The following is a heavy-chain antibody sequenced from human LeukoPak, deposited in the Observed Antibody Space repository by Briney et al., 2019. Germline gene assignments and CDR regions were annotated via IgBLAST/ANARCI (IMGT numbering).Heavy chain of an antibody. CDR2: IYSGGST. CDR1: GFTVSSNY. Sequence: GGSLRLSCAASGFTVSSNYMSWVRQAPGKGLEWVSVIYSGGSTYYADSVKGRFTISRDNSKNTLYLQMNSLRAEDTAVYYCAREGYYDSGGYCTDWGQGTLVTVSS. D-gene: IGHD3-22*01. CDR3: AREGYYDSGGYCTD. V-gene: IGHV3-53*01. J-gene: IGHJ4*02.